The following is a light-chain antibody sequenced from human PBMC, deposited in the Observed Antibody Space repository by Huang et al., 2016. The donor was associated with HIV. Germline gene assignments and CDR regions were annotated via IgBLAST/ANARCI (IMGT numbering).Light chain of an antibody. J-gene: IGKJ2*01. Sequence: DIVMTQSPDSLAVSLGERATINCKSSQSVLYSSNNKNNLAWYQQKPGQPPKLLIYWTSTRESGVPDLFSGSGSGTDFTLTISSLQAEDVAVYYCQQYYSTPYTFGQGTKLEIK. V-gene: IGKV4-1*01. CDR2: WTS. CDR1: QSVLYSSNNKNN. CDR3: QQYYSTPYT.